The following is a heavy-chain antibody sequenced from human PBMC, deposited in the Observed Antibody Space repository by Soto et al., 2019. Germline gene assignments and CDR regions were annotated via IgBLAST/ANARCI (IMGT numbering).Heavy chain of an antibody. V-gene: IGHV3-33*01. J-gene: IGHJ4*02. CDR3: ARVGGDWGYYCDY. Sequence: QVQLVESGGGVVQPGRSLRLSCAASGFTFSSYGMHWVRQAPGKGLEWVAVIWYDGSNKYYADSVKGRFTISRDNSKNTLYLQMNSLRAEDTAVYYCARVGGDWGYYCDYWGQGTLVTVSS. CDR2: IWYDGSNK. CDR1: GFTFSSYG. D-gene: IGHD2-21*02.